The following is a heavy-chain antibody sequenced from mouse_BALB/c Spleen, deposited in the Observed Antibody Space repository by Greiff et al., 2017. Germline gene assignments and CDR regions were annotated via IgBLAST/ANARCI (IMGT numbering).Heavy chain of an antibody. CDR2: IDPYNGGT. CDR1: GYAFTSYY. D-gene: IGHD2-14*01. V-gene: IGHV1S135*01. Sequence: VQLQQSGSELVKPGASVKVSCKASGYAFTSYYMHWVKQSPGQSLEWIGYIDPYNGGTSYNQKFKGKATLTVDTSSSTAYMHLNSLTSEDSAVYYCARQGVRGAMDYWGQGTSVTVSS. J-gene: IGHJ4*01. CDR3: ARQGVRGAMDY.